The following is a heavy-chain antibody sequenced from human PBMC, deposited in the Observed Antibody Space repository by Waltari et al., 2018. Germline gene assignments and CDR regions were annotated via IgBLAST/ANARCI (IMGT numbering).Heavy chain of an antibody. CDR2: IIVCLSRA. CDR1: GGTFSSYG. J-gene: IGHJ4*02. Sequence: QVQLVQSGAEVKKPGSSVKVSCKASGGTFSSYGISWVRQAPGQGLEWMGVIIVCLSRANYAQKCGSRVSMTADKSASTAYIVLSSLRSEDTSVYYCATVVPDYYDRGGYGYFDYWGQGTLVTVSS. D-gene: IGHD3-22*01. V-gene: IGHV1-69*10. CDR3: ATVVPDYYDRGGYGYFDY.